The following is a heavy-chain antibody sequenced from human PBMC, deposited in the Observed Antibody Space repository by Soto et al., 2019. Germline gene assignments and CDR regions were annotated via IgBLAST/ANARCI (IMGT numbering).Heavy chain of an antibody. D-gene: IGHD2-8*01. Sequence: PSETLSLTCTVSGGSIRNFYWSWIRQPPGKGLEWIGYISYSGNTNYNPSLKSRVSIPVDTSKNQLSLNLTSVTAADTAVYYCARAPMVLSRSYFDSWGQGTPVTVSS. J-gene: IGHJ4*02. CDR2: ISYSGNT. CDR3: ARAPMVLSRSYFDS. CDR1: GGSIRNFY. V-gene: IGHV4-59*01.